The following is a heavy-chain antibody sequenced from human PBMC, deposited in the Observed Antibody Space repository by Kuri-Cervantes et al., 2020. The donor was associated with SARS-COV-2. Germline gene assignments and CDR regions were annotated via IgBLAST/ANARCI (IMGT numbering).Heavy chain of an antibody. J-gene: IGHJ4*02. D-gene: IGHD3-16*01. Sequence: GESLKISCAASGFTFSSYSMNWVRRAPGKGLEWVSSISSSSSYIYYADSVKGRFTISRDNAKNSLYLQMNSLRAEDTAVYYCARLDYLDWGQGTLVTVSS. CDR1: GFTFSSYS. V-gene: IGHV3-21*01. CDR3: ARLDYLD. CDR2: ISSSSSYI.